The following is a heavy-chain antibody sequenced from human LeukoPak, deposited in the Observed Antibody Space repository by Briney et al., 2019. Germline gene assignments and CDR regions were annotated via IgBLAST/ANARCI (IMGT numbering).Heavy chain of an antibody. D-gene: IGHD6-25*01. V-gene: IGHV3-11*04. Sequence: KPGGSLRLSCAPSGFTFSDYYMTWIRQGPGKGLEWVSYISTSGSSTYYADSVEGRFTISRGNAKNSLYLQMNSLRPEDTALYYCARDSGGGYFDFWGQGTLVTVSS. CDR1: GFTFSDYY. CDR3: ARDSGGGYFDF. J-gene: IGHJ4*02. CDR2: ISTSGSST.